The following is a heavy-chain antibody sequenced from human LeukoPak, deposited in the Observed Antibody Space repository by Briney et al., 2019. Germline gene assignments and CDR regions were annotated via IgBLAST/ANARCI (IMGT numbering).Heavy chain of an antibody. V-gene: IGHV3-7*01. D-gene: IGHD3-22*01. J-gene: IGHJ4*02. Sequence: PGGSLRLSCAASGFTFSSYWMTWVRQAPGKGLEWVANIKEDGSEKYYVDSVKGRFTISRDNAKNSLYLRMNSLRAEDTAVYYCAREAYYYDSSGYLDYWGQGTLVTVSS. CDR2: IKEDGSEK. CDR1: GFTFSSYW. CDR3: AREAYYYDSSGYLDY.